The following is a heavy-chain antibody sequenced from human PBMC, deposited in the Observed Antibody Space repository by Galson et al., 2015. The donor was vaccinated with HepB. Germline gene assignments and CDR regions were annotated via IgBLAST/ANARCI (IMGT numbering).Heavy chain of an antibody. J-gene: IGHJ6*02. CDR3: ARQVTTVVTPYYYGMDV. CDR2: IYYSGST. D-gene: IGHD4-23*01. Sequence: SETLSRTCTVSGGSISSYYWSWIRQPPGKGLEWIGYIYYSGSTNYNPSLKSRVTISVDTSKNQFSLKLSSVTAADTAVYYCARQVTTVVTPYYYGMDVWGQGTTVTVSS. V-gene: IGHV4-59*08. CDR1: GGSISSYY.